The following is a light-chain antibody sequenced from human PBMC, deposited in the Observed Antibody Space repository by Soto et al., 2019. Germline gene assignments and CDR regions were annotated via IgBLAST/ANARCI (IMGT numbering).Light chain of an antibody. CDR3: QSYDTTYVI. V-gene: IGLV6-57*03. CDR2: EDN. CDR1: SGTIASNY. Sequence: NFMLTQPHSVSESPGETITLSCTRSSGTIASNYVQWFQQRPGSAPTTVIYEDNQRPSGVPDRSSGSLDSSSNSASLTISGLKTEDEAYYYCQSYDTTYVIFGGGTKLTVL. J-gene: IGLJ2*01.